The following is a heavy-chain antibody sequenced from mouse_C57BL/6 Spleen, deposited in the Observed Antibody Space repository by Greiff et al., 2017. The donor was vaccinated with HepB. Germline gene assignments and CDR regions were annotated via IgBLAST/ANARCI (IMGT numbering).Heavy chain of an antibody. Sequence: VQLQESGPGLVQPSQSLSITCTVSGFSLTSYGVHWVRQSPGKGLEWLGVIWRGGSTDYNAAFMSRLSITKDNSKSQVFFKMNSLQADDTAIYYCAKNHQLTGYYAMDYWGQGTSVTVSS. CDR1: GFSLTSYG. D-gene: IGHD4-1*01. CDR3: AKNHQLTGYYAMDY. J-gene: IGHJ4*01. V-gene: IGHV2-5*01. CDR2: IWRGGST.